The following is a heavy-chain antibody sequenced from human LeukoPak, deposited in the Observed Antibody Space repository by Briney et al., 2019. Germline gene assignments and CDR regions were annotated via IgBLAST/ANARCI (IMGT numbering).Heavy chain of an antibody. V-gene: IGHV1-18*01. D-gene: IGHD3-10*01. Sequence: EASVKVSCKASGYTFTSYGISWVRQAPGQGLEWMGWISANDGNTDYPQKPQGRVTMTTDTSTSTAYMELRSLRSDDTAVYYCARESHVTREDYWGQGTLVTVSS. J-gene: IGHJ4*02. CDR2: ISANDGNT. CDR3: ARESHVTREDY. CDR1: GYTFTSYG.